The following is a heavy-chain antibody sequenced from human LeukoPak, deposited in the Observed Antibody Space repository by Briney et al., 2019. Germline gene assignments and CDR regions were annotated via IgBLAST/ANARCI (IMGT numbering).Heavy chain of an antibody. CDR1: GGSISSNSYY. V-gene: IGHV4-39*01. D-gene: IGHD3-3*01. J-gene: IGHJ4*02. CDR2: IHYSGST. Sequence: SETLSLTCTVSGGSISSNSYYWGWIRQPPGKGLEWIGTIHYSGSTYYNPSLKSRVTISVDTSKNQLSLKLSSVTAADTAVYYCARHAAAYDFWTGNYQGFDNWGQGTLVTVSS. CDR3: ARHAAAYDFWTGNYQGFDN.